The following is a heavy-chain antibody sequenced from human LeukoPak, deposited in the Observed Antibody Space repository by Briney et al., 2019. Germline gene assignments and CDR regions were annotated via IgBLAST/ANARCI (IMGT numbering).Heavy chain of an antibody. CDR1: GFPFSAYN. CDR3: ARDLDRIVVVPHYFDY. V-gene: IGHV3-21*01. J-gene: IGHJ4*02. Sequence: GGSLRLSCAASGFPFSAYNMNWVRRTPGKGLGWVSSITTSSTYMFYADSVRGRVTIPRDNAKNSLYLQMNSLRAEDTAVYYCARDLDRIVVVPHYFDYGGQGTLVTASS. CDR2: ITTSSTYM. D-gene: IGHD3-22*01.